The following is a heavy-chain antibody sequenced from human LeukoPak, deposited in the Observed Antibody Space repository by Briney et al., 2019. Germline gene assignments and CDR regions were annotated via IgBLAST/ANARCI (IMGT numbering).Heavy chain of an antibody. J-gene: IGHJ5*02. CDR1: GYTFTSYD. CDR2: MNPNSGNT. Sequence: AASVKVSCKASGYTFTSYDINWVRQATGQGLEWMGWMNPNSGNTGYAQKFQGRVTMTRNTSISTAYMELSSLRSEDTAVYYCARKGIVRYFDWLGRRRSNWFDPWGQGTPVTVSS. V-gene: IGHV1-8*01. D-gene: IGHD3-9*01. CDR3: ARKGIVRYFDWLGRRRSNWFDP.